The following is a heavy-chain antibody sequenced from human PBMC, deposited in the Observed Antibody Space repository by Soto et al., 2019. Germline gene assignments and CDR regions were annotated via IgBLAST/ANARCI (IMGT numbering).Heavy chain of an antibody. CDR3: ARPVLLQGSIWFDP. D-gene: IGHD2-21*02. Sequence: SETLSLTCTVSGGSVSSGSYYWSWIRQPPGKGLEWIGYIYYSGSTNYNPSLKSRVTISVDTSKNQFSLKLSSVTAADTAVYYCARPVLLQGSIWFDPWGQGTLVTVSS. V-gene: IGHV4-61*01. CDR1: GGSVSSGSYY. CDR2: IYYSGST. J-gene: IGHJ5*02.